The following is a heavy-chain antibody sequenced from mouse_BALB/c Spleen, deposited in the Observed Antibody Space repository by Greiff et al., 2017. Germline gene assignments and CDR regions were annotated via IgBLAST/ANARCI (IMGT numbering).Heavy chain of an antibody. CDR1: GYTFTSYW. V-gene: IGHV1-87*01. D-gene: IGHD1-1*02. CDR2: IYPGDGDT. CDR3: ARGLWEFAY. J-gene: IGHJ3*01. Sequence: QVQLKESGAELARPGASVKLSCKASGYTFTSYWMQWVKQRPGQGLEWIGAIYPGDGDTRYTQKFKGKATLTADKSSSTAYMQLSSLASEDSAVYYCARGLWEFAYWGQGTLVTVSA.